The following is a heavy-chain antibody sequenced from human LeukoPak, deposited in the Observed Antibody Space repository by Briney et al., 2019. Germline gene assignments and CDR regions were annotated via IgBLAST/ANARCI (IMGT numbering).Heavy chain of an antibody. CDR1: GFTFSSYS. V-gene: IGHV3-21*01. J-gene: IGHJ6*02. Sequence: GGSLRLSCAASGFTFSSYSMNWVRQAPGKGLEWVSSISSSSSYIYYADSVKGRFTISRDNTKNSLYLQMNSLRAEDTAVYYCARDGGYCSSTSCRLYYYYGMDVWGQGTTVTVSS. CDR2: ISSSSSYI. CDR3: ARDGGYCSSTSCRLYYYYGMDV. D-gene: IGHD2-2*01.